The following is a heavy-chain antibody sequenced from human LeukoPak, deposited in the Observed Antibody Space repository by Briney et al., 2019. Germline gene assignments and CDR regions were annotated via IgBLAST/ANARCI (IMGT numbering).Heavy chain of an antibody. Sequence: PGGSLRLSCAASGFTFSSYWMHWVRQAPGKGLVGVSRINSDGRSTNYADSVKGRFTMSRDNAKNTLYLQMNSLRAEDTAVYYCAITSSSGWCIPLVYWGQGTLVTVSS. D-gene: IGHD6-19*01. J-gene: IGHJ4*02. CDR3: AITSSSGWCIPLVY. CDR2: INSDGRST. CDR1: GFTFSSYW. V-gene: IGHV3-74*01.